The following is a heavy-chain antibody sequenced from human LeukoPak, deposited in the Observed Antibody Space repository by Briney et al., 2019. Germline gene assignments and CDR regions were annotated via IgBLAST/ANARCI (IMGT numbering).Heavy chain of an antibody. CDR2: IGGSGVST. CDR3: AKDRQYDFWSGGIMDV. D-gene: IGHD3-3*01. Sequence: GGSLRLSCAASGFTFSSYSMNWVRQAPGKGLELVSAIGGSGVSTYYADSVKGRFTISRDNSKNTLYLQMNSLRAEDTAVYYCAKDRQYDFWSGGIMDVWGQGTTVTVSS. J-gene: IGHJ6*02. CDR1: GFTFSSYS. V-gene: IGHV3-23*01.